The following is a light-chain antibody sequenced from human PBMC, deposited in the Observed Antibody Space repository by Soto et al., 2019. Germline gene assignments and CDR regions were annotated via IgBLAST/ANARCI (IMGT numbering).Light chain of an antibody. CDR3: QQYGSSPVP. J-gene: IGKJ4*01. CDR2: RAS. Sequence: EIVLTQSPGTLSLSPGERATLSSRASQSVSSSYLAWYQQKPGQAPRLLIYRASSRATGIPDRFSGSGSGTDFTLTVSRLEPEDFAVYYCQQYGSSPVPFGGGTKVEIK. V-gene: IGKV3-20*01. CDR1: QSVSSSY.